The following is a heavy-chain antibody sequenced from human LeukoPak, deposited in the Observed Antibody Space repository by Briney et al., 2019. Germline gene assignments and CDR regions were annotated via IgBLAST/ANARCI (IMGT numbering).Heavy chain of an antibody. CDR2: IYYSGST. D-gene: IGHD1-26*01. CDR3: ASGAYSYYYMDV. V-gene: IGHV4-59*01. Sequence: SETLSLTCSVSGVTISRYYWSWIRQPPKKRLEWIGYIYYSGSTNYNPSLKSRVTISVDTSKNQFSLKLSSVTAADTAVYYCASGAYSYYYMDVWGKGTTVTISS. J-gene: IGHJ6*03. CDR1: GVTISRYY.